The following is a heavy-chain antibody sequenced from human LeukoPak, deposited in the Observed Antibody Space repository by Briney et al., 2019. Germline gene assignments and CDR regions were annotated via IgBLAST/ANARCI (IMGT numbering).Heavy chain of an antibody. D-gene: IGHD2-15*01. V-gene: IGHV1-46*01. CDR1: GYTFTSYY. J-gene: IGHJ4*02. CDR3: ARDRGNGYCSGGSCYDLGFLDY. CDR2: INSGGGST. Sequence: GASVKVSCKASGYTFTSYYMHWVRQAPGQGLEWMGIINSGGGSTSYAQKFQGRVTMTRDTSTSTVYMELSSLRSEDTAVYYCARDRGNGYCSGGSCYDLGFLDYWGQGTLVTVSS.